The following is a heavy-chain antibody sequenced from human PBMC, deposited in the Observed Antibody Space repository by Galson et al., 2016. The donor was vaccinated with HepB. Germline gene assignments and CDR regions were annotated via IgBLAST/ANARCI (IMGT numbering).Heavy chain of an antibody. Sequence: SLRLSCAASGFTFSTSGMHWVRQAPGKGLEWVAGIWHDGSNKYYADSVKGRFTISRDNPKNTLYLQMNSLRGEDTAVYYCARGHYDSRGPPEWHWGQGTLVTVSS. CDR1: GFTFSTSG. V-gene: IGHV3-33*01. CDR3: ARGHYDSRGPPEWH. CDR2: IWHDGSNK. D-gene: IGHD3-22*01. J-gene: IGHJ4*02.